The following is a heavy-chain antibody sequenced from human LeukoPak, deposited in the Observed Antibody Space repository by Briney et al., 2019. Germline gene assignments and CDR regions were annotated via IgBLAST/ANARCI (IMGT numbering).Heavy chain of an antibody. D-gene: IGHD4-17*01. CDR1: GFTFNNYG. J-gene: IGHJ4*02. V-gene: IGHV3-21*01. Sequence: GVSLRLSCAASGFTFNNYGMNWVRQAPGKGLEWVSSIRSSSTYIYYADSVKGRFTISRDNAKNSLYLQMNSLRAEDTAVYYCARDYGDRCFDYWGQGTLVTVSS. CDR2: IRSSSTYI. CDR3: ARDYGDRCFDY.